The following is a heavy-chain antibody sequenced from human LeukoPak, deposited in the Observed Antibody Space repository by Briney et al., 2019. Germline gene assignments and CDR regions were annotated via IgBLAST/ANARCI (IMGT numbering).Heavy chain of an antibody. Sequence: GGSLRLSCAASGFTFSDYYMSWIRQAPGKGLEWVSYISSSGSTIYYADSVKGRFTISRDNAKNSLYLQMNSLRAEDTAVYYCARALTQYDILTGYNWFDPWGQGTLVTVSS. CDR1: GFTFSDYY. CDR2: ISSSGSTI. J-gene: IGHJ5*02. CDR3: ARALTQYDILTGYNWFDP. D-gene: IGHD3-9*01. V-gene: IGHV3-11*04.